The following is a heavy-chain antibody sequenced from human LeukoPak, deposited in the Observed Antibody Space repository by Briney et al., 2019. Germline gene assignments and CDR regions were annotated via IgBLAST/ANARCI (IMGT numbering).Heavy chain of an antibody. D-gene: IGHD3-10*01. CDR3: ARVAGGRHGDAFDF. J-gene: IGHJ3*01. CDR1: EYTFTVYS. Sequence: ASVKVSCKTSEYTFTVYSMHWVRQAPGQGLEWMGWINPNSGGSNYAQKFQGRVTMTRDTSISTDYMELSRLTSDDTAVYYCARVAGGRHGDAFDFWGQGTMVTVSS. V-gene: IGHV1-2*02. CDR2: INPNSGGS.